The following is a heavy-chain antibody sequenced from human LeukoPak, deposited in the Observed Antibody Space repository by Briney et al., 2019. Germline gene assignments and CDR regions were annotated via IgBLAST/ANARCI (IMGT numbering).Heavy chain of an antibody. V-gene: IGHV5-51*01. CDR1: GYIFSNYW. J-gene: IGHJ4*02. D-gene: IGHD2-15*01. Sequence: GESLKISCKGSGYIFSNYWIGWVRQMSGKGLEWMGIIYSGDSDARYSPSFQGQVTFSVDTSISTVYLQWTYLKASDSAMYYCARREASANFDYWGQGTLVTVSS. CDR2: IYSGDSDA. CDR3: ARREASANFDY.